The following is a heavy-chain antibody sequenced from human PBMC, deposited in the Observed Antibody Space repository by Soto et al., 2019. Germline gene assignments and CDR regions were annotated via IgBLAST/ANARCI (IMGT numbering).Heavy chain of an antibody. CDR2: ISYDGSNK. CDR3: ARTGHRYDSSGYYYFDY. V-gene: IGHV3-30-3*01. Sequence: LRLSCAASVFTFSSYAMHWVRQAPGKGLEWVAVISYDGSNKYYADSVKGRFTISRDNSKNTLYLQMNSLRAEDTAVYYCARTGHRYDSSGYYYFDYWGQGTLVTVSS. J-gene: IGHJ4*02. D-gene: IGHD3-22*01. CDR1: VFTFSSYA.